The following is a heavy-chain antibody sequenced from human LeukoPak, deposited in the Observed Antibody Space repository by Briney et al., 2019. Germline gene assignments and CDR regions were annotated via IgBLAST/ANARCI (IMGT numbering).Heavy chain of an antibody. Sequence: GSLRLSCAASGFTFSSYWMSWVRQAPGKGLEWVANIKQDGSEKYYVDSVKGRFTISRDNAKNSLYLQMNSLRAEDTAVYYCARGPTLRYYGMDVWGQGTTVTVSS. D-gene: IGHD4-17*01. CDR1: GFTFSSYW. CDR2: IKQDGSEK. J-gene: IGHJ6*02. V-gene: IGHV3-7*01. CDR3: ARGPTLRYYGMDV.